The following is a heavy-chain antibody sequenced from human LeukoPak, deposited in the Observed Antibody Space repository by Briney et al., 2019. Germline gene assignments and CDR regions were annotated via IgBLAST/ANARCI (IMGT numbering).Heavy chain of an antibody. D-gene: IGHD2-2*01. CDR3: AREGVPAAISLGEFAY. CDR2: ISSSSSYI. V-gene: IGHV3-21*01. CDR1: GFTFSSYS. Sequence: GGSLRLSCAASGFTFSSYSMNWVRQAPGKGLEWVSSISSSSSYIYYADSVKGRFTISRDNAKNSLYLQMNSLRAEETAVYYCAREGVPAAISLGEFAYWGQGTLVTVSS. J-gene: IGHJ4*02.